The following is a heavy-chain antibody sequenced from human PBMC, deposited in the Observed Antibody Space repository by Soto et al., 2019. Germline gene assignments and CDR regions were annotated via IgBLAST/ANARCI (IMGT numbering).Heavy chain of an antibody. J-gene: IGHJ4*02. D-gene: IGHD3-10*01. Sequence: SVKVSCKASGGTFSSYAISWVRQAPGQGLEWMGGIIPIFGTANYAQKFQGRVTITADESTSTAYMELSSLRSEDTAVYYCARGMQMAEWFGEPYWGQGTLVTVSS. CDR3: ARGMQMAEWFGEPY. CDR2: IIPIFGTA. V-gene: IGHV1-69*13. CDR1: GGTFSSYA.